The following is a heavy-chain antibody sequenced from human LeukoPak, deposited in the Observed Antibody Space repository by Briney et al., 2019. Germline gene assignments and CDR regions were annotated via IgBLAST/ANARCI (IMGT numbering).Heavy chain of an antibody. CDR3: AKGYSSSTSCPDY. D-gene: IGHD2-2*01. J-gene: IGHJ4*02. CDR2: ISYDGSNK. V-gene: IGHV3-30*18. Sequence: LGRSLRLSCAASGFTFSSYGMHWVRQAPGKGLEWVAVISYDGSNKYYADSVKGRFTISRDNSKNTLYLQMNSLGAEDTAVYYCAKGYSSSTSCPDYWGQGTLVTVSS. CDR1: GFTFSSYG.